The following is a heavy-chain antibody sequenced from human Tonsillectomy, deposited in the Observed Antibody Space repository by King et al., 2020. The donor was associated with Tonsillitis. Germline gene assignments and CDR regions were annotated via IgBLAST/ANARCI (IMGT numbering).Heavy chain of an antibody. CDR1: GFTFSSYD. CDR2: IGTAGDT. V-gene: IGHV3-13*01. Sequence: DVQLVEFGGGLVQPGGSLRLSCAASGFTFSSYDMHWVRQATGKGLEWVSAIGTAGDTYYPGSVKGRFTISRENAKNSLYLQMNSLRAGDTAVYYCARAHRSGYHTWCMDVWGQGTTVTVSS. J-gene: IGHJ6*02. D-gene: IGHD3-22*01. CDR3: ARAHRSGYHTWCMDV.